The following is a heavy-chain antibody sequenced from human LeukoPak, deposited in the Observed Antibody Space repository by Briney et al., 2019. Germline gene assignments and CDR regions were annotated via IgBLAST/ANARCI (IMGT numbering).Heavy chain of an antibody. CDR3: AKDDSLAVALDY. V-gene: IGHV3-30*02. D-gene: IGHD6-19*01. CDR2: IRYDGSNK. Sequence: GGSLRLSCAASGFTFSSYGMHWVRQAPGKGLEWVAFIRYDGSNKYYADSVKGRFTISRDNSKNTLYLQMNSLRAEDTAVYYWAKDDSLAVALDYWGQGTLVTVSS. J-gene: IGHJ4*02. CDR1: GFTFSSYG.